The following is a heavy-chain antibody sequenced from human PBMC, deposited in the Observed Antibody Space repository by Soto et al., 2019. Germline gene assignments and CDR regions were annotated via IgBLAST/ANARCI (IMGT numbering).Heavy chain of an antibody. CDR2: ISYDGSNK. V-gene: IGHV3-30-3*01. J-gene: IGHJ6*02. Sequence: LRLSCAASGFTFSSYAMHWVRQAPGKGLEWVAVISYDGSNKYYADSVKGRFTISRDNSKNTLYLQMNSLRAEDTAVYYCAGASSSRGYYGMDVWGQGTTVTVSS. CDR1: GFTFSSYA. D-gene: IGHD6-13*01. CDR3: AGASSSRGYYGMDV.